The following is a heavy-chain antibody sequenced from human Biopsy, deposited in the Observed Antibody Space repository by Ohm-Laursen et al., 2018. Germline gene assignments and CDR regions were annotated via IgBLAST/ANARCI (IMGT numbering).Heavy chain of an antibody. V-gene: IGHV4-61*03. CDR1: GGSVNTYNFY. J-gene: IGHJ1*01. CDR2: ISHTGYT. D-gene: IGHD4-23*01. CDR3: ARGSNEYGGLYFPH. Sequence: SDTLSLTCPVSGGSVNTYNFYWTWIRQPPGKGLEWIGHISHTGYTSYKSSLKSRVTISLDTSRKHFSLRLTSLAAADTAVYYCARGSNEYGGLYFPHWDQGTLVTVSS.